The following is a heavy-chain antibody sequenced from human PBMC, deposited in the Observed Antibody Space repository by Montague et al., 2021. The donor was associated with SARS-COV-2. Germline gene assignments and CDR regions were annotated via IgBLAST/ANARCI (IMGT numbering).Heavy chain of an antibody. CDR1: GGSVSSSPYY. J-gene: IGHJ6*03. V-gene: IGHV4-39*01. CDR2: ISYSGRT. D-gene: IGHD3-10*01. CDR3: ASSYYYGSGTYVYNYYMDV. Sequence: TLSLTCTVSGGSVSSSPYYWGWIRQPPGRGLEWVGSISYSGRTYFSPSLKSRLTISVDSSENQFSLRLSSVTAADTAVYYCASSYYYGSGTYVYNYYMDVWGKGTTVTVPS.